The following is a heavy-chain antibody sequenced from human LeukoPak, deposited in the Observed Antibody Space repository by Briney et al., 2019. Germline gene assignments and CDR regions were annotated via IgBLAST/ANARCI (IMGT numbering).Heavy chain of an antibody. CDR2: ISSSSSYT. V-gene: IGHV3-11*06. Sequence: GGSLRLSCAASGFTFSDYYMSWIRQAPGKGLEWDSYISSSSSYTNYADSVKGRFTISRDNAKNSLYLQMNSLRAEDTAVYYCAREGSYYPAGFDYWGQGTLVTVSS. CDR3: AREGSYYPAGFDY. J-gene: IGHJ4*02. CDR1: GFTFSDYY. D-gene: IGHD1-26*01.